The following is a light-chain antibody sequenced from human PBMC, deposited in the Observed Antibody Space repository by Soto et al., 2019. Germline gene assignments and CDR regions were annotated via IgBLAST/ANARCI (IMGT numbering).Light chain of an antibody. CDR1: QTVHSN. CDR3: QHYSNWPPT. Sequence: EVVMTQSPATLSVSPGERVTLSCRASQTVHSNLAWYQQGPGQAPSLLISYASTRATGIPARFSGSGSGTEFTLTVSSLQSEDSGVYYCQHYSNWPPTFGPGTKVEIK. J-gene: IGKJ3*01. CDR2: YAS. V-gene: IGKV3-15*01.